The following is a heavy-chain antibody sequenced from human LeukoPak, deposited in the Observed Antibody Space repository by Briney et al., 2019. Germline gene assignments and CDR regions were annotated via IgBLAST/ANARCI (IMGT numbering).Heavy chain of an antibody. V-gene: IGHV4-59*01. CDR1: GGSISSYY. J-gene: IGHJ4*02. D-gene: IGHD6-19*01. Sequence: SETLSLTCTVSGGSISSYYWSWIRQPPGKGLEWIGYIYYSGSTNYNPSLKSRVAISVDTSKNQFSLKLSSVTAADTAVYYCARESHSSGWYNWGQGTLVTVSS. CDR3: ARESHSSGWYN. CDR2: IYYSGST.